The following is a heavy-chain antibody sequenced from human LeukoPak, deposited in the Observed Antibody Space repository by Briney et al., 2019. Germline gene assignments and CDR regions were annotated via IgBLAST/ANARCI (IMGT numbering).Heavy chain of an antibody. D-gene: IGHD2/OR15-2a*01. CDR2: ISAYNGNT. V-gene: IGHV1-18*01. CDR1: GGTFSSYA. Sequence: ASVKVSCKASGGTFSSYAISWVRQAPGQGLEWMGWISAYNGNTNYAQKLQGRVTMTTDTSTSTAYMELRSLRSDDTAVYYCARDPGRIRSIDYWGQGTLVTVSS. CDR3: ARDPGRIRSIDY. J-gene: IGHJ4*02.